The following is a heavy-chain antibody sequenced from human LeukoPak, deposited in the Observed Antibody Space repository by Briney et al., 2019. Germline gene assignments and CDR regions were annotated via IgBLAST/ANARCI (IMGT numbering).Heavy chain of an antibody. CDR3: ARVAAPNYDFWSGYYYYYMDV. CDR1: GGSISSYY. CDR2: IYTSGST. V-gene: IGHV4-4*07. Sequence: SETLSLTCTVSGGSISSYYWSWIRQPAGKGLEWIGRIYTSGSTNYNPSLKSRVTMSVDTSKNQFSLKLSSVTAADTAVYYCARVAAPNYDFWSGYYYYYMDVWGKGTTVTVSS. J-gene: IGHJ6*03. D-gene: IGHD3-3*01.